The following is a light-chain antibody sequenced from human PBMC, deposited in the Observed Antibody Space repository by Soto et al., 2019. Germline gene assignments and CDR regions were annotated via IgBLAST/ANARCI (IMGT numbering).Light chain of an antibody. Sequence: SYELTQPPSVSVAPGQAARISCGGANIGSKVVHWFQQKPGQAPLLVVYDDRARPSGIPERCSGSNSGNTATLTISGAEAGDEADYYCQVWDSSRHRVFGGGTKLTVL. V-gene: IGLV3-21*02. CDR1: NIGSKV. J-gene: IGLJ2*01. CDR3: QVWDSSRHRV. CDR2: DDR.